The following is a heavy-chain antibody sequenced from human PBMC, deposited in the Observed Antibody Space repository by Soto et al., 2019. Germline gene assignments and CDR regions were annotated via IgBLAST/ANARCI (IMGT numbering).Heavy chain of an antibody. J-gene: IGHJ6*02. CDR2: IYYSGST. CDR3: ASPRGGGSGSYYKNYYYYYGMDV. CDR1: GGSISSGGYY. V-gene: IGHV4-31*03. Sequence: PSETLSLTCTVSGGSISSGGYYWSWIRQHPGKGLEWIGYIYYSGSTNYNPSLKSRVTISVDTSKNQFSLKLSSVTAADTAVYYCASPRGGGSGSYYKNYYYYYGMDVWGQGTTVTVSS. D-gene: IGHD3-10*01.